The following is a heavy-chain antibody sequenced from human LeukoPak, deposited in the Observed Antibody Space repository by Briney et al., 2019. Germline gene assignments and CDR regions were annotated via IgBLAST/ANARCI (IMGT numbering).Heavy chain of an antibody. CDR3: ARGGIAAAGTTYYYYYMDV. Sequence: ASVKVSCKASGYTFTSYGISWVRQAPGQGLEWMGWISDYNGNTNYAQKLQGRVTMTTDTSTSTAYMELRSLRSDDTAVYYCARGGIAAAGTTYYYYYMDVWGKGTTVTVSS. CDR2: ISDYNGNT. V-gene: IGHV1-18*01. J-gene: IGHJ6*03. CDR1: GYTFTSYG. D-gene: IGHD6-13*01.